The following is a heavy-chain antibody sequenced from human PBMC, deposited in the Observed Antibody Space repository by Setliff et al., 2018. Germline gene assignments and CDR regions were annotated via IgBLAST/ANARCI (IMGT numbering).Heavy chain of an antibody. CDR2: IYYSGST. CDR3: AKGRGEMDS. D-gene: IGHD3-10*01. CDR1: GDSMSFSY. J-gene: IGHJ4*02. Sequence: PSETLSLTCSVSGDSMSFSYWSWIRQPPRKGLEWIGYIYYSGSTDSHPSLKSRVSISIDTSKNQFSLNVRSVTAADTAIYYCAKGRGEMDSWGQVILVTVSS. V-gene: IGHV4-59*01.